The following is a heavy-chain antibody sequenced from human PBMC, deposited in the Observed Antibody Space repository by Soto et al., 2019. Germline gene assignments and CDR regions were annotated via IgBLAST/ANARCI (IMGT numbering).Heavy chain of an antibody. Sequence: GGSLRLSCAASGFTFSSYGMHWVRQAPGKGLEWVAVISYDGSNKYYADSVKGRFTISRDNSKNTLYLQMNSLRAEDTAVYYCAKVTANYDSGTYYNVYYYYYGMDVWGQGTTVTVSS. D-gene: IGHD3-10*01. CDR1: GFTFSSYG. J-gene: IGHJ6*02. CDR3: AKVTANYDSGTYYNVYYYYYGMDV. V-gene: IGHV3-30*18. CDR2: ISYDGSNK.